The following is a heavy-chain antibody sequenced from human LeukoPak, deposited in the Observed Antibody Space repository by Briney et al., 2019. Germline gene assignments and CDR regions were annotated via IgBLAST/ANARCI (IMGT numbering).Heavy chain of an antibody. D-gene: IGHD5-18*01. CDR3: AKGYSYAYGWFDP. CDR1: GGSISTCY. CDR2: INYSGST. J-gene: IGHJ5*02. V-gene: IGHV4-59*01. Sequence: SETLSLTCTVSGGSISTCYWSWIRQSPGKGLEWIGYINYSGSTNYNPSLKGRVTMSVDTSKNQVSLKLSSVTAADTAVYYCAKGYSYAYGWFDPWGQGTLVTVSS.